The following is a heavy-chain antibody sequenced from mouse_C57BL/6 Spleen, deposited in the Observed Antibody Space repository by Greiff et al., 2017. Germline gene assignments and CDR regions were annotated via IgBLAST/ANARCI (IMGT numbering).Heavy chain of an antibody. V-gene: IGHV1-26*01. CDR3: ALIYYDYGAY. J-gene: IGHJ3*01. CDR1: GYTFTDYY. D-gene: IGHD2-4*01. Sequence: VQLQQSGPELVKPGASVKISCKASGYTFTDYYMNWVKQSHGKSLEWIGDINPNNGGTSYNQKFKGKATLTVDKSSSTAYMELRSLTSEDSAVYYCALIYYDYGAYWGQGTLVTVSA. CDR2: INPNNGGT.